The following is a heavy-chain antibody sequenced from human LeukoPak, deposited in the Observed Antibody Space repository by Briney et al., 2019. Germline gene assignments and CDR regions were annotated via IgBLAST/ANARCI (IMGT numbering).Heavy chain of an antibody. CDR1: GFTLRHYV. J-gene: IGHJ4*02. V-gene: IGHV3-11*01. Sequence: GGSLRLSCAASGFTLRHYVMSWVRQAPGKGLEWVSYIDPSGTTLYYADSVKGRFIISRDNGKNSLYLQLRSLEDEDTAVYFCARAAYNWNWGQGTLVTVSS. CDR3: ARAAYNWN. CDR2: IDPSGTTL. D-gene: IGHD1-20*01.